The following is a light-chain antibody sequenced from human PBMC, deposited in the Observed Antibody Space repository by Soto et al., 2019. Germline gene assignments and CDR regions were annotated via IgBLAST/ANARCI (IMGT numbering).Light chain of an antibody. CDR1: QSISSH. CDR3: QQSYNTPRT. Sequence: DIQMTQSPSSLSASVGDRVTITCQASQSISSHLNWYQQKSGKAPKLLIYAASSLQSGVSSRFSGSGSGTHFTLAISSLQPGDFATYYCQQSYNTPRTFGQGTKVDIK. CDR2: AAS. J-gene: IGKJ1*01. V-gene: IGKV1-39*01.